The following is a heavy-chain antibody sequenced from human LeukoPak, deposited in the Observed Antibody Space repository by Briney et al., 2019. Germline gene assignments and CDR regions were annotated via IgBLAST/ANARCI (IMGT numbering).Heavy chain of an antibody. V-gene: IGHV3-23*01. Sequence: GGSLRLSCAASGFTFSSYAMSWVRQAPGKGLEWVSAISGSGGSTYYADSVKGRFTISRDNSKNTLYPQMNSLRAEDTAVYYCAKLDQYYYDSSGWGQGTLVTVSS. CDR3: AKLDQYYYDSSG. CDR1: GFTFSSYA. J-gene: IGHJ4*02. CDR2: ISGSGGST. D-gene: IGHD3-22*01.